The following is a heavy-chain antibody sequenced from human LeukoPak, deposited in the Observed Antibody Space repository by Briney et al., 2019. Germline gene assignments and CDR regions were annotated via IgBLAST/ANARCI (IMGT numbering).Heavy chain of an antibody. Sequence: GDTSYEDSVKGRFTISRDNSKNTLYLQMSSLRAEDTAVYYCAKHYSGRIFDVWGQGTMVTVSP. J-gene: IGHJ3*01. D-gene: IGHD3-10*01. CDR3: AKHYSGRIFDV. V-gene: IGHV3-23*01. CDR2: GDT.